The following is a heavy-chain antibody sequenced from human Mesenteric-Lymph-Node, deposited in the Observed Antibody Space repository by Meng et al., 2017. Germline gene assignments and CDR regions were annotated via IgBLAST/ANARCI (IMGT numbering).Heavy chain of an antibody. CDR3: ARSYDILTGHYISYYYGMDV. CDR1: GFTFSDYY. J-gene: IGHJ6*02. CDR2: ISSSGSTI. D-gene: IGHD3-9*01. V-gene: IGHV3-11*04. Sequence: GGSLRLSCAASGFTFSDYYMSWIRQAPGKGLEWVSYISSSGSTIYYADSVKGRFTISRDNAKNSLYLQMNSLRAEDTAVYYCARSYDILTGHYISYYYGMDVWGQGTTVTVSS.